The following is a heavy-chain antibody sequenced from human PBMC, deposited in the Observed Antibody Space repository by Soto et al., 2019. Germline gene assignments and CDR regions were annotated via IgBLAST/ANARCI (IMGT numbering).Heavy chain of an antibody. CDR1: GYKFTSYW. CDR2: IFASDSDT. CDR3: ARKDKSGYFNSFDP. V-gene: IGHV5-51*01. D-gene: IGHD3-22*01. J-gene: IGHJ5*02. Sequence: GESLKISCRTSGYKFTSYWIAWVRQMPGKGLEWMGIIFASDSDTRYSPSFQGQVAISADRSTSTVFIQWASLKASDTAVYFCARKDKSGYFNSFDPWGQGTLVTVSS.